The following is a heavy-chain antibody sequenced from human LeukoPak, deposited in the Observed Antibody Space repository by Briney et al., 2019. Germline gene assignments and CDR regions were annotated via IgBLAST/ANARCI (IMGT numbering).Heavy chain of an antibody. J-gene: IGHJ4*02. CDR2: IKQDGSEK. Sequence: PGGSLRLSCAASGFTFSSYWMSWVRQAPGKGLEWVANIKQDGSEKYHVDSVKGRFTISRDNAKNSLYLQMNSLRAEDTAVYYCASPYGAQGEYFFDYWGQGTLVTVSS. V-gene: IGHV3-7*01. CDR3: ASPYGAQGEYFFDY. CDR1: GFTFSSYW. D-gene: IGHD4-17*01.